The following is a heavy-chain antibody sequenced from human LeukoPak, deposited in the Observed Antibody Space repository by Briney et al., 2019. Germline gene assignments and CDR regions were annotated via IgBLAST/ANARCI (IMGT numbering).Heavy chain of an antibody. D-gene: IGHD4-17*01. CDR1: GGSISSSSYY. CDR2: IYYSGST. V-gene: IGHV4-39*01. J-gene: IGHJ3*02. Sequence: KPSETLSLTCTVSGGSISSSSYYWGWIRQPPGKGLEWIGSIYYSGSTYYNPSLKSRLTISADTSKNQFSLILSSATAADTAVYYCARQITVTTSGGDAFDIWGQGTMVTVCS. CDR3: ARQITVTTSGGDAFDI.